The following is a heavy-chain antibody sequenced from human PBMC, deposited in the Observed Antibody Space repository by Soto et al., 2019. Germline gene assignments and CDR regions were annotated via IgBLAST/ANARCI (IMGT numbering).Heavy chain of an antibody. V-gene: IGHV3-21*01. CDR3: TRDRLVAATSAPPYYYFGMDV. D-gene: IGHD2-15*01. Sequence: GGFLRLSCAASGFTFSRYSMNWVRQAPGKGLEWVSSISTSTSYIYYADSVKGRFTISRDNAKNSLYLQMNSLRAEDTAVYYCTRDRLVAATSAPPYYYFGMDVWGQGTTVTVSS. J-gene: IGHJ6*02. CDR2: ISTSTSYI. CDR1: GFTFSRYS.